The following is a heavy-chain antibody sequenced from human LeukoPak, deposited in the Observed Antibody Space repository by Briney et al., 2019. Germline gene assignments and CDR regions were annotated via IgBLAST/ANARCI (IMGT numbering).Heavy chain of an antibody. Sequence: GGSLRLSCAASGFTFSSYWMNWVSQAPGKGLVWVSRIASDGSSTTCADSVKGRFSISRDNAKNTPYLQMNSLRVEDTAVYYCARGRPHGNDYWGQGTLVTVSS. D-gene: IGHD4-23*01. CDR1: GFTFSSYW. CDR2: IASDGSST. J-gene: IGHJ4*02. CDR3: ARGRPHGNDY. V-gene: IGHV3-74*01.